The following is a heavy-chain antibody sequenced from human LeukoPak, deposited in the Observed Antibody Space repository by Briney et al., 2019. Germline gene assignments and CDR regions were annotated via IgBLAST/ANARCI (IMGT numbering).Heavy chain of an antibody. CDR3: ARDPGDYGDQYYYYGMDV. CDR1: GGTFSSYA. J-gene: IGHJ6*02. CDR2: IIPIFGTA. D-gene: IGHD4-17*01. V-gene: IGHV1-69*01. Sequence: SVKVSCKASGGTFSSYAIGWVRQTPGQGLEWMGGIIPIFGTANYAQKFQGRVTITADESTSTAYMELSSLRSEDTAVYYCARDPGDYGDQYYYYGMDVWGQGTTVTVSS.